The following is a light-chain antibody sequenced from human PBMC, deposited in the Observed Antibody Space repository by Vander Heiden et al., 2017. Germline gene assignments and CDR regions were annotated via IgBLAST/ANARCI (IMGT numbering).Light chain of an antibody. CDR1: HSISHY. J-gene: IGKJ2*01. CDR3: QQSDITPYT. CDR2: AAS. Sequence: DIQMTQSPSSLSASVGDRVTTACRASHSISHYLSWYQQKPGKAPKLLIYAASSLQSGVPSKFSGRGSGTDFTLTISILQPEDFATYYCQQSDITPYTFSQGTKMEIK. V-gene: IGKV1-39*01.